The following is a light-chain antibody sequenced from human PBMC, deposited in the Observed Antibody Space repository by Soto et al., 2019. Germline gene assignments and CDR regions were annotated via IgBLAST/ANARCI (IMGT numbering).Light chain of an antibody. V-gene: IGKV3-20*01. CDR2: GAS. CDR3: QQYGTSPWT. Sequence: EKVMTQSPATLSVSPGERATLSCRASQSVNSKLAWYQQKPGQAPRLLIYGASSRATGIPDRFSGSGSGTDFTLTINRLEPGDFAVYYCQQYGTSPWTFGQGTKVDIK. CDR1: QSVNSK. J-gene: IGKJ1*01.